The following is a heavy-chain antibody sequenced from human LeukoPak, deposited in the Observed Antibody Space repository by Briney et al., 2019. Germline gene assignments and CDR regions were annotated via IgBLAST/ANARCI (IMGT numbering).Heavy chain of an antibody. CDR3: AREPYYDFWSGYYIH. D-gene: IGHD3-3*01. CDR1: GFTFSSYW. J-gene: IGHJ4*02. V-gene: IGHV3-21*01. CDR2: ISSSSSYI. Sequence: GGSLRLSCAASGFTFSSYWMNWVRQAPGKGLEWVSSISSSSSYIYYADSVKGRFTISRDNAKNSLYLQMNSLRAEDTAVYYCAREPYYDFWSGYYIHWGQGTLVTVSS.